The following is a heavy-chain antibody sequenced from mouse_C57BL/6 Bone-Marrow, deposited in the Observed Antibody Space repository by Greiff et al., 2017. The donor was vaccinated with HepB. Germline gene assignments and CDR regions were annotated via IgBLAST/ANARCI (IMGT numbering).Heavy chain of an antibody. V-gene: IGHV1-55*01. CDR3: ARQALLWLLGAMDY. CDR2: IYPGSGST. D-gene: IGHD2-9*01. CDR1: GYTFTSYW. J-gene: IGHJ4*01. Sequence: VHLQQPGAELVKPGASVKMSCKASGYTFTSYWITWVKQRPGQGLEWIGDIYPGSGSTNYNEKFKSKATLTVDTSSSTAYMQLSSLTSEDSAVYYCARQALLWLLGAMDYWGQGTSVTVSS.